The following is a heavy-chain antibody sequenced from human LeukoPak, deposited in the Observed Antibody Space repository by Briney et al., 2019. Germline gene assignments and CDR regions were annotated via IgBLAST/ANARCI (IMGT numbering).Heavy chain of an antibody. J-gene: IGHJ5*02. D-gene: IGHD6-19*01. CDR2: ISSSSSTI. Sequence: GGSLRLSCAASGFTFSSYSMNWVRQAPGKGLEWVSYISSSSSTIYYADSVKGRFTISRDNAKNSLYLQMNSLRAEDTAVYYCARVMGHSSGWYPAGWFDPWGQGTLVTVSS. CDR3: ARVMGHSSGWYPAGWFDP. V-gene: IGHV3-48*01. CDR1: GFTFSSYS.